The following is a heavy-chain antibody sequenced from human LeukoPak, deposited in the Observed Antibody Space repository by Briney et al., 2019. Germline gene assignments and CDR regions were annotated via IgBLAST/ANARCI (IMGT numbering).Heavy chain of an antibody. J-gene: IGHJ6*04. V-gene: IGHV3-74*01. CDR1: GFTLSSYW. CDR3: SRDSSEGPSPPIYGMDV. Sequence: PGGSLRLSCAASGFTLSSYWMDWVRQAPGKGLVWVSRINSYGSSISYADSVKGRSTISRDNAKNTLYLQMNSLRAEDTAVYYCSRDSSEGPSPPIYGMDVWGKGTTVTVSS. CDR2: INSYGSSI.